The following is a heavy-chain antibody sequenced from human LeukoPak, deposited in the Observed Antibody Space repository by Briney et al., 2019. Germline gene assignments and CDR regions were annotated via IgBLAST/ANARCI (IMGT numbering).Heavy chain of an antibody. V-gene: IGHV3-74*01. CDR1: GFTFSTYW. Sequence: GGSLRLSCAASGFTFSTYWMHWIRQAPGKGLVWVSRIKSDGSTNYADSVKGRFTISRDNAKNTVSLQMNSLRPEDTGVYYCARAPSEIGGYYPEYFRHWGQGALVTVSS. CDR2: IKSDGST. CDR3: ARAPSEIGGYYPEYFRH. D-gene: IGHD3-22*01. J-gene: IGHJ1*01.